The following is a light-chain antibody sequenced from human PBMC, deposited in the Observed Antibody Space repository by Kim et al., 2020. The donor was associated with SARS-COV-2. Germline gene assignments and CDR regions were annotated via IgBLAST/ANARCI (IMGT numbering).Light chain of an antibody. J-gene: IGKJ4*01. CDR2: GAS. V-gene: IGKV1-9*01. CDR3: QQLNTYPLT. Sequence: DIQLTQSPSFLSASLGDRVTITCRASQGISSYLAWYQQKPGKAPNLLIYGASTLQSGVPSRFSGSGSGTEFTLTISSLQPEDFATYYCQQLNTYPLTFGGGTNVDIK. CDR1: QGISSY.